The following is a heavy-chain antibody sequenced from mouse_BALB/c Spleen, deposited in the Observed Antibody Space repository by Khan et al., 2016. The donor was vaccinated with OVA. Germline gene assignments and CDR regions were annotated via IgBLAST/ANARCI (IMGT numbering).Heavy chain of an antibody. J-gene: IGHJ3*01. Sequence: QVQLKESGAELARPGASVKMSCKTSGYTFTSYTMHWVKQRPGQSLEWIGYINPSSGYTNYNQKFKDKATLTADKSSSTAYMELSSLTSEDSAVYYCASEWAYDRSDGWFAYWGQGTLVTVSA. CDR1: GYTFTSYT. CDR2: INPSSGYT. CDR3: ASEWAYDRSDGWFAY. V-gene: IGHV1-4*01. D-gene: IGHD2-14*01.